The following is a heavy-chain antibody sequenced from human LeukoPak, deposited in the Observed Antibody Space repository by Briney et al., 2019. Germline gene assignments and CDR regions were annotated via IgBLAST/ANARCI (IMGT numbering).Heavy chain of an antibody. CDR2: ISSTNGDT. J-gene: IGHJ4*02. V-gene: IGHV1-2*02. Sequence: ASVKVSCKASGYTFTDYFMHWVRQAPGQGLEWMGWISSTNGDTRYARNFQGRVTMTRDTSISTAYMELSRLRSDDTAVYYCVRDALNWNYDYWGQGTLVAVSS. CDR3: VRDALNWNYDY. CDR1: GYTFTDYF. D-gene: IGHD1-7*01.